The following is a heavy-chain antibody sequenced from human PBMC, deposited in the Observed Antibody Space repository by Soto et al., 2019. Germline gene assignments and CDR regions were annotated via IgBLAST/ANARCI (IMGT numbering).Heavy chain of an antibody. CDR1: GFTFSRYG. J-gene: IGHJ5*02. Sequence: GGSLRLSCVASGFTFSRYGINWVRQAPGKGLEWVSIICDSGGRTYYADSVRGRFTISRDNSKNTLYLQMNSLRAEDTAVYYCAKSLNINWKNWFDPWGQGTLVTVSS. V-gene: IGHV3-23*01. CDR2: ICDSGGRT. CDR3: AKSLNINWKNWFDP. D-gene: IGHD1-1*01.